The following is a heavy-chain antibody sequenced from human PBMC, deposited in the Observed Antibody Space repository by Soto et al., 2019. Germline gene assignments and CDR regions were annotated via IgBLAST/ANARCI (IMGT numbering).Heavy chain of an antibody. Sequence: EVQLLESGGGLVQPGGSLRLSCAASGFTFSSYAMSWVRQAPGKGLEWVSAISGSGGSTYYADSVKGRFTISRDNSKNTLYLQMNSLEAEDTAVYYCAKRRDGYVGSDYWGQGTLVTVSS. CDR3: AKRRDGYVGSDY. CDR2: ISGSGGST. D-gene: IGHD5-12*01. J-gene: IGHJ4*02. CDR1: GFTFSSYA. V-gene: IGHV3-23*01.